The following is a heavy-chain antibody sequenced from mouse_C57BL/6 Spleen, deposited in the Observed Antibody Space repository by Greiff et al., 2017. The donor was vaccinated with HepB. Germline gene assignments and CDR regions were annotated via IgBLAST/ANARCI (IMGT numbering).Heavy chain of an antibody. V-gene: IGHV5-17*01. CDR3: ARGNYGSNNWYFDV. CDR1: GFTFSDYG. J-gene: IGHJ1*03. CDR2: ISSGSSTI. Sequence: EVQVVESGGGLVKPGGSLKLSCAASGFTFSDYGMHWVRQAPEKGLEWVAYISSGSSTIYYADTVKGRFTISRDNAKNTLFLQMTSLRSEDTAMYYCARGNYGSNNWYFDVWGTGTTVTVSS. D-gene: IGHD1-1*01.